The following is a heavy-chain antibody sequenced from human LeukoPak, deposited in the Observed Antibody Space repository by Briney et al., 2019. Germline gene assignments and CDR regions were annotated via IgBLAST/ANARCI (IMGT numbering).Heavy chain of an antibody. J-gene: IGHJ4*02. Sequence: ASVKVSCKASGYTFTSYYIHWVRQAPGQGLEWMGIINPSGGSTSYAQKFQGRVTMTRDTSTSTVYMELSSLRSEDTAVYYCARDRPGAGTFVYWGQGTLVTVSS. D-gene: IGHD6-19*01. V-gene: IGHV1-46*01. CDR3: ARDRPGAGTFVY. CDR1: GYTFTSYY. CDR2: INPSGGST.